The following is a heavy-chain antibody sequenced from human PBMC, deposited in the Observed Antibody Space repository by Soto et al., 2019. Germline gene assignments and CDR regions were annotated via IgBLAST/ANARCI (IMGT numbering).Heavy chain of an antibody. CDR2: IIPIFGTA. CDR3: EGGGSSGWYSSVKFDY. CDR1: GGTFSSYA. D-gene: IGHD6-19*01. V-gene: IGHV1-69*01. Sequence: QVQLVQSGAEVKKPGSSVKVSCKASGGTFSSYAISWVRQAPGQGLEWMGGIIPIFGTANYAQKFQGRVTITADESASTAYMELGRLGSEDTAVYYCEGGGSSGWYSSVKFDYWGQGTLVTVSS. J-gene: IGHJ4*02.